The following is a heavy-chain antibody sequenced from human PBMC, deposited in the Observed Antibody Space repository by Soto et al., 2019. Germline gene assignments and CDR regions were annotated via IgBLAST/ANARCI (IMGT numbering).Heavy chain of an antibody. CDR1: GYTFTSYG. J-gene: IGHJ1*01. CDR2: ISAYNGNT. D-gene: IGHD1-26*01. CDR3: ARSFSQQWELAEGEYFQH. V-gene: IGHV1-18*01. Sequence: QVQLVQSGAEVKKPGASVKVSCKASGYTFTSYGISWVRQAPGQGLEWMGWISAYNGNTNYVQKLQGRVTMTTDTSTSTAYMELRSLRSDDTAVYYCARSFSQQWELAEGEYFQHWGQGTLVTVSS.